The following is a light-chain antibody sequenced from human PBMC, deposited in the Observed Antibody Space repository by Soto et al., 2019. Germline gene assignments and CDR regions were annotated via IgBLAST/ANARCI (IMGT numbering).Light chain of an antibody. CDR1: QSLSSSY. CDR3: QPYDNWPLT. Sequence: EIVLTQSPGTLSLSPEERATLSCRASQSLSSSYLAWYQQKPGQAPRLLIYGTSTRATGVPTRFSGSRSGAEFTLTINSLQSEDFAVYYCQPYDNWPLTFGGGTKVDIK. CDR2: GTS. V-gene: IGKV3-15*01. J-gene: IGKJ4*01.